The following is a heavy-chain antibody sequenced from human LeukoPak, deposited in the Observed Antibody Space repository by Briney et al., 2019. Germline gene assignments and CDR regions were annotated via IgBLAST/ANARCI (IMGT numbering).Heavy chain of an antibody. CDR1: GGSITSNTYY. J-gene: IGHJ4*02. CDR2: INYSGTT. Sequence: PSETLSLTCSVSGGSITSNTYYWAWIRQPPGKGLEWIATINYSGTTHYKSSLKSRVTISADTSNNQFSLKLNSVTAADTAVYYCARGRWISGSYYNFDYWGQGTLVTVSS. V-gene: IGHV4-39*07. CDR3: ARGRWISGSYYNFDY. D-gene: IGHD1-26*01.